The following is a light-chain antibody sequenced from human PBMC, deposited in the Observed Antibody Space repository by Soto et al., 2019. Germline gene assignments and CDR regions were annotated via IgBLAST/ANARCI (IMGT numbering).Light chain of an antibody. Sequence: EIVLTQSPGTLSLSPGERATLSFSASPSVTNYLAWYQQKPGQPPRLLIYGAFNRAAGIPARFSGSGSGTDFTLTISSLEPEDFATYYCQQSYSTPPWTFGQGTKVDIK. CDR3: QQSYSTPPWT. V-gene: IGKV3-11*01. CDR2: GAF. CDR1: PSVTNY. J-gene: IGKJ1*01.